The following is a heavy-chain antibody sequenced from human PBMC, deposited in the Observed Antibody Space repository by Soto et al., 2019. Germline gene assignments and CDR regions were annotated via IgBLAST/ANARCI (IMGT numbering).Heavy chain of an antibody. CDR2: INVYNGNT. J-gene: IGHJ3*02. CDR3: ARGLGASYAFDI. V-gene: IGHV1-18*01. D-gene: IGHD1-26*01. Sequence: GASVKVSCKASGYTFTNYGISWVRQAPGQGLEWMGWINVYNGNTKYAQKVQGRVTMTTDTSTSTAYMELRSLRSDDTAVYYCARGLGASYAFDIWGQGTMVTVSS. CDR1: GYTFTNYG.